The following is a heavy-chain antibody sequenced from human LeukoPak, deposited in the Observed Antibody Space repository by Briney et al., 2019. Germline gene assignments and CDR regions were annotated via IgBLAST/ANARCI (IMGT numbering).Heavy chain of an antibody. CDR2: INHSGST. V-gene: IGHV4-34*01. J-gene: IGHJ6*02. CDR3: ARGRSMVVINYYYYDMDV. CDR1: GGSISSYY. Sequence: SETLSLTCTVSGGSISSYYWSWIRQPPGKRLEWIGEINHSGSTNYNPSLKSRVTISVDTSNNQFSLKLSSVTAADTAVYSCARGRSMVVINYYYYDMDVWGQGTTVTVSS. D-gene: IGHD3-22*01.